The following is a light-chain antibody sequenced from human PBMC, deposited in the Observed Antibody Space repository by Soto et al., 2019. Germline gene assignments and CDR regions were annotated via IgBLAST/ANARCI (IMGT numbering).Light chain of an antibody. J-gene: IGKJ4*01. V-gene: IGKV1-5*03. CDR1: QSISSW. CDR3: QQYNSYPLT. CDR2: EAS. Sequence: DLQMTQSPSTLSASVGDRVTITCRASQSISSWLAWYQQKPGKAPKLLIHEASSLESGVPSRFSGSGSEPEFTLTISSLQPDDFATYYCQQYNSYPLTFGGGTKVEIK.